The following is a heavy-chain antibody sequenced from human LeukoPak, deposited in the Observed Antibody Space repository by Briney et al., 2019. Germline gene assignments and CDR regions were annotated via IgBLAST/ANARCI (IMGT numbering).Heavy chain of an antibody. CDR3: ARDPPRVTTWQNVDY. D-gene: IGHD4-17*01. Sequence: ASVKVSCKASGYTFTGYYMHWVRQAPGQGLEWMGWINPNSGGTNYAQKFQGRVTMTRDTSISTAYMELSRLRSDDTAVYYCARDPPRVTTWQNVDYWGQGTLVTVSS. J-gene: IGHJ4*02. V-gene: IGHV1-2*02. CDR2: INPNSGGT. CDR1: GYTFTGYY.